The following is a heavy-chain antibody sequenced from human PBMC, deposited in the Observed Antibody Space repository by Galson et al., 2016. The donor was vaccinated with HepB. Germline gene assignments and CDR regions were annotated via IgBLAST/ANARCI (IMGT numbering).Heavy chain of an antibody. D-gene: IGHD3-9*01. CDR1: GFTFTKYG. CDR2: ISGSTGYT. J-gene: IGHJ4*02. CDR3: AKDGDDWPFDS. Sequence: SLRLSCATSGFTFTKYGVNWVRQAPGKGLEWVSSISGSTGYTYYADSVRGRFTISRDNSKNTLFLQMNSLRGGDTALYYCAKDGDDWPFDSWGQGTLVTVSS. V-gene: IGHV3-23*01.